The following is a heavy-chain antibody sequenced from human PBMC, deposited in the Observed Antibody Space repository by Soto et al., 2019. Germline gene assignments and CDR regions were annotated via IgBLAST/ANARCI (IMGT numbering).Heavy chain of an antibody. CDR3: AKDSQYYYYYMDV. V-gene: IGHV3-9*01. J-gene: IGHJ6*03. Sequence: ESGGGLVQPGRSLRLSCAASGFTFDDYAMHWVRQAPGKGLEWVSGISWNSGSIGYADSVKGRFTLSRDNAKNSLYLQMNSLRAEDTALYYCAKDSQYYYYYMDVWGKGTTVTVSS. CDR2: ISWNSGSI. CDR1: GFTFDDYA.